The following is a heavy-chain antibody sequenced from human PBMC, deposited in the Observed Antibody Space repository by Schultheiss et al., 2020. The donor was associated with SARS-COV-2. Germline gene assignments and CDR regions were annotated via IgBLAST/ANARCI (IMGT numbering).Heavy chain of an antibody. Sequence: GGSLRLSCAASGFTFSNAWMSWVRQAPGKGLEWVSYISSSGSTIYYADSVKGRFTISRDSSKNTLYLQMNSLRAEDTAVYYCAKAWGRSYGDYDLVYWGQGTLVTVSS. CDR3: AKAWGRSYGDYDLVY. V-gene: IGHV3-11*01. J-gene: IGHJ4*02. CDR2: ISSSGSTI. CDR1: GFTFSNAW. D-gene: IGHD4-17*01.